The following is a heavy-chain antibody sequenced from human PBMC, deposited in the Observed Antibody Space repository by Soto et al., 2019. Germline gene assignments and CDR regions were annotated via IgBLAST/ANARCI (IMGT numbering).Heavy chain of an antibody. CDR1: GGYFRGYY. D-gene: IGHD3-3*01. Sequence: SETLSVTCAVYGGYFRGYYWSWISQPPGRGLEWIGEINHSGSTNYNPSLKSRVTISVDTSKNQFSLKLSSVTAADTAVYYCARGTITIFGVAIAAPAPTIYYMDVWGKGTTVTVSS. V-gene: IGHV4-34*01. CDR3: ARGTITIFGVAIAAPAPTIYYMDV. CDR2: INHSGST. J-gene: IGHJ6*03.